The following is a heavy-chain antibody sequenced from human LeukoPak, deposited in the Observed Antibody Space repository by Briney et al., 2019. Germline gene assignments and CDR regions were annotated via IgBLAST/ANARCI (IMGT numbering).Heavy chain of an antibody. J-gene: IGHJ4*02. CDR1: GGSISRYY. V-gene: IGHV4-59*01. Sequence: SETLSLTCTVSGGSISRYYWSWIRQPPGKGQEWIGYIYYSGSTNYNPSLKSRVTISVDTSKNQFSLKVSSVTAADTAVYYCARDRSGYDLGRYFDYWGQGSLVTVSS. CDR2: IYYSGST. CDR3: ARDRSGYDLGRYFDY. D-gene: IGHD5-12*01.